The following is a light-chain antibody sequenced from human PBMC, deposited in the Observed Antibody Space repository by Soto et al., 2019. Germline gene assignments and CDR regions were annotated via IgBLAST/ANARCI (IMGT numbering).Light chain of an antibody. Sequence: EIVLTQSPGTLSLSPGKRATLSCRASQSISSSYLAWYQQKPGQAPRLLINGASTRATGIPARFSGSGSGTEFSLTISSLQSEDFAVYYCQEYNHWHPVTFGGGTKVDIK. CDR1: QSISSSY. J-gene: IGKJ4*01. V-gene: IGKV3-15*01. CDR3: QEYNHWHPVT. CDR2: GAS.